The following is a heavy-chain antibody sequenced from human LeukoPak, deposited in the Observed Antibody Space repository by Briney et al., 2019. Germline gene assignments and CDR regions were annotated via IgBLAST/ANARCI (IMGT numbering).Heavy chain of an antibody. CDR3: EGTAYGADFMDY. J-gene: IGHJ4*02. V-gene: IGHV3-66*01. CDR2: IYSGGST. Sequence: GGSLRLSCAASGFTVSSNYMSWVRQAPGEGLEWVSVIYSGGSTYYADSVKGRFTISRDNSKNTLYLQMNSLRAEDTAVYYCEGTAYGADFMDYWGQGTLVTVSS. CDR1: GFTVSSNY. D-gene: IGHD4-17*01.